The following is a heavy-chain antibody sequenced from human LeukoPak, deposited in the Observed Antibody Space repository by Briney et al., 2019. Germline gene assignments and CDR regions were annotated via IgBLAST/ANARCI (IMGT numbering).Heavy chain of an antibody. D-gene: IGHD2-8*02. CDR2: INPNTGGT. CDR3: AREGFCTGSKCPAEY. Sequence: ASVKVSCKASGYTFTAYYMYWVRQAPGQGLEWMGWINPNTGGTNSAQKFQGRVTMTRDTSISTAYTELKRLSSDDTAVYFCAREGFCTGSKCPAEYWGQGTLVTVSS. V-gene: IGHV1-2*02. CDR1: GYTFTAYY. J-gene: IGHJ4*02.